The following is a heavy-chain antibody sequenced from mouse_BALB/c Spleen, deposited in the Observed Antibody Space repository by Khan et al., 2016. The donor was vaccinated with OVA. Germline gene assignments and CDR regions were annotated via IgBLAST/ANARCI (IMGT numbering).Heavy chain of an antibody. J-gene: IGHJ4*01. CDR3: AKWLWSDYFALDY. CDR2: IWGGGNT. CDR1: GFSLSDYG. V-gene: IGHV2-6-5*01. Sequence: VQLQESGPGLVAPSQSLSITCTVSGFSLSDYGVSWIRQPPGKGLEWLGVIWGGGNTYYNSALKSRLSISKDNSKSQVFLKMISLQTDDTAICDCAKWLWSDYFALDYWGQGTSVTVSS. D-gene: IGHD1-1*02.